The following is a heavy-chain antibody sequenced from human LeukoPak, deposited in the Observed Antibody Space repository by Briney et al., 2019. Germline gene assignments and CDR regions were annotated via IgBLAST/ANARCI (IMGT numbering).Heavy chain of an antibody. Sequence: ASVKVSCKASGYTFTGYYMHWVRQAPGQGLEWMGGIIPIFGTANYAQKFQGRVTITADESTSTAYMELSSLRSEDTAVYYCANGRGMATESLYYFDYWGQGTLVTVSS. J-gene: IGHJ4*02. CDR1: GYTFTGYY. CDR3: ANGRGMATESLYYFDY. V-gene: IGHV1-69*13. D-gene: IGHD5-24*01. CDR2: IIPIFGTA.